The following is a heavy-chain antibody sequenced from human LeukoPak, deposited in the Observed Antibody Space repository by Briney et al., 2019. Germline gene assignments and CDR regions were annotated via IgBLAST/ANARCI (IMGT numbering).Heavy chain of an antibody. CDR2: IWYDGSKK. D-gene: IGHD3-10*01. CDR1: GFTFSSYG. Sequence: GGSLRLSCAASGFTFSSYGMHWVRQDPGKGLEWVAVIWYDGSKKYYADSVKGRFTISRDNSKNTLYLQMNSLRAEDTAVYYCARDAQGLLWFGELPNYFDYWGQGTLVTVSS. V-gene: IGHV3-33*01. J-gene: IGHJ4*02. CDR3: ARDAQGLLWFGELPNYFDY.